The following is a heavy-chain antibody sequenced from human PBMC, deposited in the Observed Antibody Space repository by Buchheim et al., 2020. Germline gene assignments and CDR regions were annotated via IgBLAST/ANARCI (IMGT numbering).Heavy chain of an antibody. J-gene: IGHJ4*02. CDR1: EFTFSSYA. CDR3: VRQCCFNGVCYPFSDY. V-gene: IGHV3-23*01. Sequence: EVQLLESGGNLVQPGGSLRLSCAASEFTFSSYAMSWVRQAPGKGLGWVSSLSRTGSSTYYAVSVKGRFTFSRDNSQHTMYLQMNSLRAEDTAVYYCVRQCCFNGVCYPFSDYWGQGTL. CDR2: LSRTGSST. D-gene: IGHD2-8*01.